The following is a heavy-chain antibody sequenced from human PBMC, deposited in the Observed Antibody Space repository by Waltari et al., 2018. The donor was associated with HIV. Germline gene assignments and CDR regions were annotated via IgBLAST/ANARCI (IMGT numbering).Heavy chain of an antibody. Sequence: QVQLVQSGAEVKKPGSSVKVSCKASGGTFSSYTISWVRQAPGQGLEWMGRIIPIPGIANYAQKFQGRVTITADKSTSTAYMELSSLRSEDTAVYYCAANDYYDSSGSPPDYWGQGTLVTVSS. J-gene: IGHJ4*02. CDR1: GGTFSSYT. D-gene: IGHD3-22*01. CDR3: AANDYYDSSGSPPDY. V-gene: IGHV1-69*02. CDR2: IIPIPGIA.